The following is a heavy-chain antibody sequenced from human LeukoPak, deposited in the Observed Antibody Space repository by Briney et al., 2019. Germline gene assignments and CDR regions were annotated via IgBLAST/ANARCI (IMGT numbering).Heavy chain of an antibody. V-gene: IGHV4-39*01. CDR2: IYYSGST. D-gene: IGHD1-7*01. CDR3: ASPTTRHTAIEY. CDR1: GCSISSCSYC. J-gene: IGHJ4*02. Sequence: SETLSLTCTFSGCSISSCSYCWGWIRQPPGKGLEWIGSIYYSGSTYYNPSLKSRVTISVDTSKNQLSLKLGSVTAVDTAVYYCASPTTRHTAIEYWGQGTLVTVSS.